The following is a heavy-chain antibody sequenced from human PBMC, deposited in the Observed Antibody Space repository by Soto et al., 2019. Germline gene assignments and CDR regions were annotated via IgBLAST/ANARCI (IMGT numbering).Heavy chain of an antibody. J-gene: IGHJ5*02. CDR3: ARAVLCSGGSCWSSGWFDP. V-gene: IGHV3-21*01. CDR2: ISSSSSYI. Sequence: EVQLVESGGGLVKPGGSLRLSCAASGFTFSSYSMNWVRQAPGKGLEWVSSISSSSSYIYYADSVKGRFTISRDNAKNSLYLQMNSLRAEDTAVYYCARAVLCSGGSCWSSGWFDPWGQGTLVTVSS. CDR1: GFTFSSYS. D-gene: IGHD2-15*01.